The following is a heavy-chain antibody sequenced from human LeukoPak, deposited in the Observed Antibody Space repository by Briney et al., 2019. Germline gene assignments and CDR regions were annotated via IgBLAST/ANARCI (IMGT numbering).Heavy chain of an antibody. D-gene: IGHD4-17*01. Sequence: SETLSLTCTVSGGSISNYYWTWIRQPAGKGLEWIGRVYTTGTTNYNPSLKSRVTMSVDTSENQFSLKLSSVTAADTAVYYCAKPVGRTTVTPTPFDYWGQGTLVTVSS. J-gene: IGHJ4*02. CDR2: VYTTGTT. CDR1: GGSISNYY. CDR3: AKPVGRTTVTPTPFDY. V-gene: IGHV4-4*07.